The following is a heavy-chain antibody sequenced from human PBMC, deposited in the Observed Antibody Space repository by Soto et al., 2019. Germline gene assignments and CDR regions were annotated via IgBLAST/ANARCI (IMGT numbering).Heavy chain of an antibody. J-gene: IGHJ3*02. D-gene: IGHD6-6*01. CDR1: RYSFTSYW. Sequence: GESLKISCKGSRYSFTSYWIGWVRQMPGKGLGGMVIIYPGDSDNRYSPSFQGQVTISADKSISTAYLQWSSLKASDTAMYYCSGPLYSNSSSFDIWGQGTMVTVSS. V-gene: IGHV5-51*01. CDR2: IYPGDSDN. CDR3: SGPLYSNSSSFDI.